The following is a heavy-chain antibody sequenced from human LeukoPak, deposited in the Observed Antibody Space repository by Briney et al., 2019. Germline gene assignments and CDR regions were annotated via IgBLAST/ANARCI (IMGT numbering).Heavy chain of an antibody. CDR3: AKAPPFVYGDYLTYFDY. Sequence: GGSLRLSCAASGFTFSSYAMSWVRQAPGKGLEWVSAISGSGGSTYYADSVKGRFTISRDNSKNTLYLQMNSLRAEDTAVYYCAKAPPFVYGDYLTYFDYWGQGTLVTVSS. CDR1: GFTFSSYA. V-gene: IGHV3-23*01. D-gene: IGHD4-17*01. CDR2: ISGSGGST. J-gene: IGHJ4*02.